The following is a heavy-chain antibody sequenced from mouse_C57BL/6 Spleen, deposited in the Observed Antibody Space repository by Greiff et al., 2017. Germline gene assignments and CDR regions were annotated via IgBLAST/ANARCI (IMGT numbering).Heavy chain of an antibody. Sequence: VQLQQPGAELVKPGASVKLSCKASGYTFTSYWMHWVKQRPGQGLAWIGMIHPNSGSTNYNEKFKSKATLTVDKSSSTAYMQLSSLTSEGSAFYYCADGSLDWYFDVWGTWTTVTGSS. CDR2: IHPNSGST. CDR3: ADGSLDWYFDV. CDR1: GYTFTSYW. D-gene: IGHD2-3*01. V-gene: IGHV1-64*01. J-gene: IGHJ1*03.